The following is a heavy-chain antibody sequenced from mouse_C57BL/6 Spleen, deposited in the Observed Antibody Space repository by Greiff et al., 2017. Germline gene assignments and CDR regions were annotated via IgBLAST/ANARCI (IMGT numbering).Heavy chain of an antibody. J-gene: IGHJ2*01. CDR3: ARIITTVVAYY. D-gene: IGHD1-1*01. V-gene: IGHV1-19*01. Sequence: EVQLQQSGPVLVKPGASVKMSCKASGYTFTDYYMNWVKQSHGKSLEWIGVINPYNGGTSYNQKFKGKATLTVDTSSSTAYMELNSLTSEDAAVYYCARIITTVVAYYWGQGTTLTVSS. CDR1: GYTFTDYY. CDR2: INPYNGGT.